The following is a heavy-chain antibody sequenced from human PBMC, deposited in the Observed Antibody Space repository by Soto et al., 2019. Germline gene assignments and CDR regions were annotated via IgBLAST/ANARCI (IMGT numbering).Heavy chain of an antibody. CDR3: VPDKMTSYDS. V-gene: IGHV1-46*01. CDR2: INPRDGKT. D-gene: IGHD2-21*02. CDR1: GYNFINYY. Sequence: QVQLAQSAAEVREPGASVRISCKASGYNFINYYIHWMRQDPGQGLEWMGLINPRDGKTNYAQKFQGRVTITRDTSTSTVYLELSSLRSEDTAVYFCVPDKMTSYDSWGQGTLVTV. J-gene: IGHJ4*02.